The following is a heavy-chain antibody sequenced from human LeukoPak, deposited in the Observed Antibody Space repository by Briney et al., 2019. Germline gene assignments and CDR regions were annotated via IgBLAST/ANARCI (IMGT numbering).Heavy chain of an antibody. V-gene: IGHV3-20*04. CDR1: VFAFDEHG. Sequence: RGSLRLSCTASVFAFDEHGMSLVRQVPGKGREGVSGINWSGGSTGYADPLRGRFTVSRDNAKNSLYLQMDSLRAEDTALYYCARATITSPFYFDYWGQGTLVTVSS. J-gene: IGHJ4*02. CDR2: INWSGGST. CDR3: ARATITSPFYFDY. D-gene: IGHD2-2*01.